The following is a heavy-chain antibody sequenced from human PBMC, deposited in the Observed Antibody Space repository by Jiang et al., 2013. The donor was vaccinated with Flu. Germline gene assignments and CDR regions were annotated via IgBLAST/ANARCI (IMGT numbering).Heavy chain of an antibody. CDR3: TRDRSGWYGGDAFDI. CDR2: IYSGGNT. J-gene: IGHJ3*02. Sequence: LVQPGGSLRLSCAASGFTVSGNYMNWVRQAPGKGLEWVSVIYSGGNTYYADSVKGRFIISRDNSENTLYLQMNSLRAEDTAVYYCTRDRSGWYGGDAFDIWGQGTVVTVS. V-gene: IGHV3-66*01. CDR1: GFTVSGNY. D-gene: IGHD6-19*01.